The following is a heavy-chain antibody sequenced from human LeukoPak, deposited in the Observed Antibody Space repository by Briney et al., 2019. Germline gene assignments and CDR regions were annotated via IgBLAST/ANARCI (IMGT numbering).Heavy chain of an antibody. D-gene: IGHD6-19*01. CDR2: IIPIFGTA. CDR1: GGTFSSYA. CDR3: ARGGPRRYSSGRYFDY. J-gene: IGHJ4*02. Sequence: SVKVSCKASGGTFSSYAISWVRQAPGQGLEWMGGIIPIFGTANYAQKFQGRVTITTHESTSTAYMERSSLRSEDTDVYYCARGGPRRYSSGRYFDYWGQGTLVTVSS. V-gene: IGHV1-69*05.